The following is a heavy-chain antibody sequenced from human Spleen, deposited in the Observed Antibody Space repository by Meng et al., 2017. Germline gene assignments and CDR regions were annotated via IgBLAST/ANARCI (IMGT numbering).Heavy chain of an antibody. D-gene: IGHD3-22*01. Sequence: QVQLKESGPGLVNPSGPLSLTCTVSGGSISSSYWSWIRQPPGKGLEWIGFIYYSGNTNYNPSLKSRVTISVDTSQNQFSLRLTSVTAADTAVYYCARRADSGVYWGDSDWYFDLWGRGTLVTVFS. V-gene: IGHV4-59*01. CDR1: GGSISSSY. J-gene: IGHJ2*01. CDR2: IYYSGNT. CDR3: ARRADSGVYWGDSDWYFDL.